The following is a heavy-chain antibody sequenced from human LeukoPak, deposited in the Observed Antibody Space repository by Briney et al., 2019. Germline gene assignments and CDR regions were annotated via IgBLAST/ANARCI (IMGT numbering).Heavy chain of an antibody. CDR1: GGSITSGNYY. Sequence: PSETLSLTCTVSGGSITSGNYYWNWIRQPAGEGLEWIGRIYASGTTNYNPSLKSRVAISIDTSKNQLSLNLSPVTDADTAVYYCARAPXXXXLXXXXPXGQGTLVTVSS. V-gene: IGHV4-61*02. CDR2: IYASGTT. CDR3: ARAPXXXXLXXXXP. J-gene: IGHJ5*02.